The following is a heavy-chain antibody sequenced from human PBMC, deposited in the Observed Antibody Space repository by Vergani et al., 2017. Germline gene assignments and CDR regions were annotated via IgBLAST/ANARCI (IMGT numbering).Heavy chain of an antibody. J-gene: IGHJ4*02. CDR1: GGSFSGYY. CDR2: INHSGST. Sequence: QVQLQQWGAGLLKPSETLSPTCAVYGGSFSGYYWSWIRQPPGKGVEWSGEINHSGSTNYNPSLKSRVTISVDTSKNQFSLKLSSVTAADTAVYYCARWSLAVAVGHDYWGQGTLVTVSS. D-gene: IGHD6-19*01. CDR3: ARWSLAVAVGHDY. V-gene: IGHV4-34*01.